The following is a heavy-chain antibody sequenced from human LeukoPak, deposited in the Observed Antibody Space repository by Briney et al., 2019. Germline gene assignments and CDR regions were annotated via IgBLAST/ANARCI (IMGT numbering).Heavy chain of an antibody. D-gene: IGHD7-27*01. V-gene: IGHV4-59*01. J-gene: IGHJ4*02. CDR1: GGSMSIYY. CDR3: ARGEPNWGFDY. CDR2: ISNSGST. Sequence: SSETLSLTCTVSGGSMSIYYWNCIRQPPGMGLEWIGYISNSGSTYYNPSLKSRVTISVDTAKTQLSLRLSSLTAADTAVYYCARGEPNWGFDYWGQGTLVTVSS.